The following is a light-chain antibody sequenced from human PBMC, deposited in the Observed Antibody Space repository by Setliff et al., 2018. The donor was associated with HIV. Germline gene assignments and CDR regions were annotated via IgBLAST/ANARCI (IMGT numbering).Light chain of an antibody. CDR1: TGAVASGHY. Sequence: QAVVTQEHSLTVSPGGTVTLTCASSTGAVASGHYANWFQQKPGQAPRALIYSTTYKHSWTPARFSGSLLGGRAALTLSDVRPEDEAEYYCLLYYGGFDVFGSGTKVTVL. CDR3: LLYYGGFDV. J-gene: IGLJ1*01. CDR2: STT. V-gene: IGLV7-43*01.